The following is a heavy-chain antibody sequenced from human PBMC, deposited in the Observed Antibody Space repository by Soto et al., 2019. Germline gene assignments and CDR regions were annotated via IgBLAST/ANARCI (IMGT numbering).Heavy chain of an antibody. Sequence: QVQLVQSGAEVRKPGASVKVSCKTSGYTFTNYGSNWVRQAPGQGLEWMGWINGYNGKTNYAQRVQGRVTLTTDTSTTTAYMELRSLRSDDTARYYCARGPDPTYSDHWGQGTLVTVSS. CDR3: ARGPDPTYSDH. J-gene: IGHJ4*02. CDR1: GYTFTNYG. CDR2: INGYNGKT. V-gene: IGHV1-18*01.